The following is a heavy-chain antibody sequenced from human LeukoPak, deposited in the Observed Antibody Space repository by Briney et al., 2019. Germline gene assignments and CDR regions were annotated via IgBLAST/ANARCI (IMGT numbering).Heavy chain of an antibody. CDR1: GGSISSYY. V-gene: IGHV4-34*01. J-gene: IGHJ5*02. D-gene: IGHD2-15*01. Sequence: PSETLSLTCTVSGGSISSYYWSWIRQPPGKGLEWIGEINHSGSTNYNPSLKSRVTISVDTSKNQFSLKLSSVTAADTAVYYCARSVRDIVVVVAATPNWFDPWGQGTLVTVSS. CDR2: INHSGST. CDR3: ARSVRDIVVVVAATPNWFDP.